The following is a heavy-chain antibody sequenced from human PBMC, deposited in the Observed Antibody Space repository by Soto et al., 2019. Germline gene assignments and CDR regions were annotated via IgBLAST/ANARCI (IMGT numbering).Heavy chain of an antibody. D-gene: IGHD1-20*01. V-gene: IGHV4-59*08. Sequence: SETLSLTCTVSGGSISSYYWSWIRQPPGKGLEWIGYIYYSGSTNYNPSLKSRVTISVDTSKNQFSLKLSSVTAADTAVYYCARHLYKAVPDIWGQGTMVTVSS. CDR3: ARHLYKAVPDI. CDR2: IYYSGST. CDR1: GGSISSYY. J-gene: IGHJ3*02.